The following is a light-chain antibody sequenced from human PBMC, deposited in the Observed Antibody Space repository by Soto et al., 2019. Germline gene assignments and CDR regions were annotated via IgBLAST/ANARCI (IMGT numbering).Light chain of an antibody. V-gene: IGLV2-14*01. Sequence: QSALTQPASVSGSPGQSITISCTGTSSDIGSYNYVSWYQQHPGAAPKLLIYEVTKRPSGVSNRFSGSKSGNTASLTISGLQAEDEADYHCSSYTSSITLIFGGGTQLTLL. CDR3: SSYTSSITLI. CDR1: SSDIGSYNY. J-gene: IGLJ2*01. CDR2: EVT.